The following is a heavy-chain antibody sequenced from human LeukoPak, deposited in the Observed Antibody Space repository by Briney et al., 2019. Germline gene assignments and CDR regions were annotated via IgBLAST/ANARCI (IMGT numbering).Heavy chain of an antibody. Sequence: SATLSLTCTVSGGSISGSSHYWGWIRQPPGKGLEWIGSLDERGSTYYNLSLKSRVTIYVDTSKNQFSLKMSSVTAADTAVYYCARVRMYDYVWGSYRSNWFDPWGQGTLVTVSS. V-gene: IGHV4-39*01. CDR1: GGSISGSSHY. CDR3: ARVRMYDYVWGSYRSNWFDP. J-gene: IGHJ5*02. D-gene: IGHD3-16*02. CDR2: LDERGST.